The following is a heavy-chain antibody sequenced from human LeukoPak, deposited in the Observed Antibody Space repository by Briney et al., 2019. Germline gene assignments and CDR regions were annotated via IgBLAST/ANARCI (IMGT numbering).Heavy chain of an antibody. V-gene: IGHV4-59*08. CDR3: ARAESGYYYDLSGGYYYYMDV. J-gene: IGHJ6*03. CDR2: IYNSGNT. D-gene: IGHD3-22*01. Sequence: PSETLSLTCTVSGGSISSYYWSWIRQPPGKGLEWIGYIYNSGNTNYNPSLKSRVTISVDTSKNQFSLKLSSVTAADTAVYYCARAESGYYYDLSGGYYYYMDVWGKGTTVTISS. CDR1: GGSISSYY.